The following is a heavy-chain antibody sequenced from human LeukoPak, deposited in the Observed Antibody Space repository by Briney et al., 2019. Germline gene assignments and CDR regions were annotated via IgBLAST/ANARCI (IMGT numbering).Heavy chain of an antibody. CDR1: GFTFTTYW. J-gene: IGHJ4*02. D-gene: IGHD3-3*01. V-gene: IGHV3-7*04. Sequence: GGSLRLSCAASGFTFTTYWMNWVRQAPGKGLEWVANIKQDGSEKFYVDSVKGRFAISRDNAKNSLYLQMNSLRAEDTAVYYCARAVSSGYYNLYFDYWGQGTLVTVSS. CDR2: IKQDGSEK. CDR3: ARAVSSGYYNLYFDY.